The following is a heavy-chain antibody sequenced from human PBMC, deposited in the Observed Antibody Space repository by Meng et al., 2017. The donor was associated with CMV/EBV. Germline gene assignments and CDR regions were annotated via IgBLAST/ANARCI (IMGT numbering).Heavy chain of an antibody. CDR2: INHSGST. CDR3: ASSLTYPDY. Sequence: QVQLQQWGAGLVTPSETLSLTGAVYGGSVSGYYWSWIRQPPGKGLEWIGEINHSGSTNYNPSLKSRVTISVDTSKNQFSLKLSSVTAADTAVYYCASSLTYPDYWGQGTLVTVSS. J-gene: IGHJ4*02. V-gene: IGHV4-34*01. D-gene: IGHD2-15*01. CDR1: GGSVSGYY.